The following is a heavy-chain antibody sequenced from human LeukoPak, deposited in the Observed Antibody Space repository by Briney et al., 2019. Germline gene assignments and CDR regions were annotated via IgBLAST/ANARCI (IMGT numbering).Heavy chain of an antibody. CDR3: ARSWLAVAGPEY. CDR1: GFTFSGYE. J-gene: IGHJ4*02. D-gene: IGHD6-19*01. V-gene: IGHV3-48*03. Sequence: GGSLRLPCAASGFTFSGYEMNWVRQALGKGLEWVSYISSSGSTIYYADSVKGRFTISRDNAKNSVYLQMNSLRAEDTSVYYCARSWLAVAGPEYWGQGTLVTVSS. CDR2: ISSSGSTI.